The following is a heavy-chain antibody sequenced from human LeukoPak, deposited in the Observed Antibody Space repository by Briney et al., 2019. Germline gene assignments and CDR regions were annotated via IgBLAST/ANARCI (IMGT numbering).Heavy chain of an antibody. V-gene: IGHV1-18*01. D-gene: IGHD3-22*01. CDR1: GYTFTSYG. J-gene: IGHJ4*02. Sequence: GASVKVSCTASGYTFTSYGISWVRQAPGQGLEWMGWISAYNGNTNYAQKLQGRVTMTTDTSTSTAYMELRSLRSDDTAVYYCARDSYYYDSSGYYSFDYWGQGTLVTVSS. CDR2: ISAYNGNT. CDR3: ARDSYYYDSSGYYSFDY.